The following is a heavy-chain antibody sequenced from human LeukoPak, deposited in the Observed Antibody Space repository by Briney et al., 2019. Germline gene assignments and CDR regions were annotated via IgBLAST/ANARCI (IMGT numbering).Heavy chain of an antibody. J-gene: IGHJ4*02. Sequence: GGSLRLSCAASGFTFGSYAMSWVRQAPGKGLEWVSAISGSGGSTYYADSVKGRFTISRDNSKNTLYLQMNSLRAEDTAVYYCAKSREQWLIVGYFDYWGQGTLVTVSS. CDR1: GFTFGSYA. V-gene: IGHV3-23*01. CDR2: ISGSGGST. D-gene: IGHD6-19*01. CDR3: AKSREQWLIVGYFDY.